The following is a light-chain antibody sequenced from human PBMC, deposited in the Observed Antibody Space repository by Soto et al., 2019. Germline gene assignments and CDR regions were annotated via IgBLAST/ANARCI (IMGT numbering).Light chain of an antibody. V-gene: IGKV3-15*01. J-gene: IGKJ1*01. Sequence: ILMTQSPATLSVSPGERATLSCRASQSVSNNLAWYQQKPGQAPRLLIYDASTRATGIPARFSGSGSGTEFTLTISGRQSEDVAVYYCQQYNNWPPSTFGQGTKVYIK. CDR2: DAS. CDR3: QQYNNWPPST. CDR1: QSVSNN.